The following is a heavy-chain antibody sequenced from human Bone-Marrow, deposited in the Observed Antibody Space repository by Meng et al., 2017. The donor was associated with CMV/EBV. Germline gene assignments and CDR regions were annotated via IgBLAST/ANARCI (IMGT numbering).Heavy chain of an antibody. CDR3: ARANYDFWSGYPDLFDP. J-gene: IGHJ5*02. CDR2: INPSGGST. D-gene: IGHD3-3*01. CDR1: GYTFTSYY. V-gene: IGHV1-46*01. Sequence: ASVKVSCKASGYTFTSYYMHWVRQAPGQGLEWMGIINPSGGSTSYAQKFQGRVTMTRDTSTSTVYMELSSLRSEDTAVYYCARANYDFWSGYPDLFDPWGQGTLVTVSS.